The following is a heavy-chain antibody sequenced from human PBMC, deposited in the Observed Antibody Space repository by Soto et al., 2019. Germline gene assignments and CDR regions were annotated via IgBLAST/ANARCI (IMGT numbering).Heavy chain of an antibody. V-gene: IGHV3-33*01. J-gene: IGHJ4*02. CDR3: ARDPYYYDSSGYYYY. Sequence: SLRLSCAASGFTFSSYGMHWVRQAPGKGLEWVAVIWYDGSNKYYADSVKGRFTISRDNSKNTLYLQMNSLRAEDTAVYYCARDPYYYDSSGYYYYWGQGTLVTVSS. CDR1: GFTFSSYG. D-gene: IGHD3-22*01. CDR2: IWYDGSNK.